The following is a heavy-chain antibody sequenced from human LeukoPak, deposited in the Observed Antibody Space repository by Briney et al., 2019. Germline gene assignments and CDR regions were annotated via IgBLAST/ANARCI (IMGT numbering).Heavy chain of an antibody. Sequence: GSSVKVSCKASGGTFSSYAISWVRQAPGQGLEWMGGIIPIFGTANYAQKFQGRVTITADESTSTAYMELSSLRSEDTAVYYCARDRGVTTPKGYYYYMDVWGKGTTVTISS. CDR2: IIPIFGTA. D-gene: IGHD4-17*01. V-gene: IGHV1-69*01. CDR1: GGTFSSYA. J-gene: IGHJ6*03. CDR3: ARDRGVTTPKGYYYYMDV.